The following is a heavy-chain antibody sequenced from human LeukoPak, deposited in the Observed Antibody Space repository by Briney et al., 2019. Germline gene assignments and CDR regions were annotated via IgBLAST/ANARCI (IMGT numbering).Heavy chain of an antibody. CDR3: ARLRAYKTTHQYYFDY. J-gene: IGHJ4*02. CDR1: GGSISPYY. V-gene: IGHV4-59*08. CDR2: IYHTGTT. Sequence: SETLSPTCTVSGGSISPYYWAWFRQPPGQGLKYIGDIYHTGTTSYSPSLQSRVTISLDTPKNQFSLRLSSVTAADAAIYYCARLRAYKTTHQYYFDYWGQGTLVTVSS. D-gene: IGHD3-16*01.